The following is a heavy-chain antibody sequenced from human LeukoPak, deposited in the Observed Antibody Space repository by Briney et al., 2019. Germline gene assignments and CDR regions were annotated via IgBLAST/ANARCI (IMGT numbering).Heavy chain of an antibody. D-gene: IGHD3-10*01. CDR1: GFTFSANW. J-gene: IGHJ4*02. Sequence: PGGSLRLSCAASGFTFSANWMTWVRQAPGRGVEWVANIKQDGSVKYYLDSVKGRFTISRDNAKNSLYLQMNSLRVEDTAVYYCPRDTGPLSFGDQGGQGTLVTVSS. CDR3: PRDTGPLSFGDQ. CDR2: IKQDGSVK. V-gene: IGHV3-7*04.